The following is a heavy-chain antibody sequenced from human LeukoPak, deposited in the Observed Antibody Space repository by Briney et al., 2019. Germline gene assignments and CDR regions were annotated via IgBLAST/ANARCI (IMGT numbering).Heavy chain of an antibody. Sequence: ASVKVSCKASGYTFTSYYMHWVRQAPGQGLEWMGIINPSGGSTSYAQKFQGRVTMTRDTSTSTVYMELSSLRSEDTAVYYCARDRGDGYNEYYFDYWGQGTLVTVPS. V-gene: IGHV1-46*01. CDR1: GYTFTSYY. CDR2: INPSGGST. J-gene: IGHJ4*02. D-gene: IGHD5-24*01. CDR3: ARDRGDGYNEYYFDY.